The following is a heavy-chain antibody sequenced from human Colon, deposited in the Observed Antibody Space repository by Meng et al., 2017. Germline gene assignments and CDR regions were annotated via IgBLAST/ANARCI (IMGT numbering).Heavy chain of an antibody. V-gene: IGHV3-23*04. D-gene: IGHD3-16*01. CDR3: ASAWGDY. J-gene: IGHJ4*02. Sequence: EVQLVESGGGLVQPGGSLRLSCAASGFTFSTYDMNWVRQAPGKGLEWVSAISRTGAFIYYADSVKGRFTISRDNSKNTLYLQMNSLRAEDTAVYYCASAWGDYWGQGTLVTVSS. CDR2: ISRTGAFI. CDR1: GFTFSTYD.